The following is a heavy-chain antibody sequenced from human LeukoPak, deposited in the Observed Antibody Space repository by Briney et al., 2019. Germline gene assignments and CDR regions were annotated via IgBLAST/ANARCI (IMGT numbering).Heavy chain of an antibody. V-gene: IGHV4-61*01. CDR1: GGSVNSGNYY. D-gene: IGHD3-3*01. Sequence: SETLSLTCTVSGGSVNSGNYYWSWIRQPPGKGLEWIGYIYYSGSTNYNPSLKSRVTISVDTSKNQFSLKLSSVTAADTAVYYCARVGYDFWSGYLDYWGQGTLVTVSS. J-gene: IGHJ4*02. CDR3: ARVGYDFWSGYLDY. CDR2: IYYSGST.